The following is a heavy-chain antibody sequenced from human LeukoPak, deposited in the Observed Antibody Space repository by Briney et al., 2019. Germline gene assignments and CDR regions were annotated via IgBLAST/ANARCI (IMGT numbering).Heavy chain of an antibody. CDR2: IYYSGST. V-gene: IGHV4-39*07. Sequence: SETLSLTCTVSGGSISSSSYYWGWIRQPPGKGLEWIGSIYYSGSTYYNPSLKSRVTISVDTSKNQFSLKLSSVTAADTAVYYCARGTAAGTGEPAYWGQGTLVTVSS. CDR3: ARGTAAGTGEPAY. D-gene: IGHD6-13*01. J-gene: IGHJ4*02. CDR1: GGSISSSSYY.